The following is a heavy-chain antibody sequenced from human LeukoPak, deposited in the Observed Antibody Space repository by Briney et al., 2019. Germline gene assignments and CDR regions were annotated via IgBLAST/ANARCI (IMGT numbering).Heavy chain of an antibody. CDR1: GFTFSSYA. D-gene: IGHD3-22*01. J-gene: IGHJ4*02. Sequence: PGGSLRLSCAASGFTFSSYAMSWVRQAPGKGLEWVSAISGSGGSTYYADSVKGRFTISRDNSKNTLYLQMNSLRAEDTAVYYCAKAPHTGYYDSSGEGVYWGQGTLVTVSS. CDR2: ISGSGGST. CDR3: AKAPHTGYYDSSGEGVY. V-gene: IGHV3-23*01.